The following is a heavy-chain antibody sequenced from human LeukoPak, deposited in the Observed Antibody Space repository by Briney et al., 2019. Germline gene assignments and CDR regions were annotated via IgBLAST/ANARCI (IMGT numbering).Heavy chain of an antibody. J-gene: IGHJ4*02. D-gene: IGHD3-3*01. V-gene: IGHV3-48*01. CDR3: AREFTIFGVVIKPFDY. Sequence: GGSLRLSCAASGFTFSSYSMNWVRQAPGKGLEWVSYISSSSSTIYYADSVKGRFTISRDNAKNSLYLQMNSLRAEDTAVYYCAREFTIFGVVIKPFDYWGQGTLVTVSS. CDR2: ISSSSSTI. CDR1: GFTFSSYS.